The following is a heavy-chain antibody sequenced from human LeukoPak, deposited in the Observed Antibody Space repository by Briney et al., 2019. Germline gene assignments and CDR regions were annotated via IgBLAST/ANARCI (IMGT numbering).Heavy chain of an antibody. Sequence: ASVKVSCKASGYTFTSYGISWVRQAPGQGLEWMGWISAYNGNTNYAQKLQGRVTMSTDTSTSTAYMELRSLRSDDTAVYYCAMGPVRYFAWPDLGYWGHGTLVTVSS. J-gene: IGHJ4*01. CDR2: ISAYNGNT. CDR3: AMGPVRYFAWPDLGY. CDR1: GYTFTSYG. D-gene: IGHD3-9*01. V-gene: IGHV1-18*01.